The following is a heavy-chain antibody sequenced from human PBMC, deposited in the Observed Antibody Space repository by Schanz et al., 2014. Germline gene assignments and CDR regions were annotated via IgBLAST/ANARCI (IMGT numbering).Heavy chain of an antibody. CDR1: GFTFRNNW. CDR2: IDGEGGDT. J-gene: IGHJ4*02. Sequence: LVVESGGGLVQPGGSLRLSCAASGFTFRNNWMHWFRQGPGKGLSWVSRIDGEGGDTRYADSVKGRFTVFRDNARNMVFLQMNSLRVDDTGVYYCARMGAAPGHGAIWGQGTLVTVSS. D-gene: IGHD6-13*01. V-gene: IGHV3-74*01. CDR3: ARMGAAPGHGAI.